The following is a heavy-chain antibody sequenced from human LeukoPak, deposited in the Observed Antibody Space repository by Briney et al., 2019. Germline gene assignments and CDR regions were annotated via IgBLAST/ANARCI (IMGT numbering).Heavy chain of an antibody. Sequence: GGSLRLSCAASGFAFSDSFMNWVRQAPGKGLEWVSVIYSGGDTHYAESVKDRFIISRDNSKNTLYLQMNSLRAEDTAVYYCAKDGGRYFDWLPVGYWGQGTLVTVSS. J-gene: IGHJ4*02. D-gene: IGHD3-9*01. CDR1: GFAFSDSF. V-gene: IGHV3-66*01. CDR3: AKDGGRYFDWLPVGY. CDR2: IYSGGDT.